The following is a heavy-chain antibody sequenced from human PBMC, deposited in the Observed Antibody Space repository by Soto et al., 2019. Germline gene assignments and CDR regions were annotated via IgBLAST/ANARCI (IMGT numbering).Heavy chain of an antibody. V-gene: IGHV1-18*04. Sequence: QVQLLQSGDEVKKPGASVKVSCKASGYTFTSYGISWVRQSPGQGLEWMVWISTYNGNTNYAQKLQGRVTMTTDTSTSTAYIELRSLTSYYPAVYYCAREVGGYNLSYDEYCGKGTLVTVSS. CDR1: GYTFTSYG. J-gene: IGHJ4*02. CDR3: AREVGGYNLSYDEY. CDR2: ISTYNGNT. D-gene: IGHD1-7*01.